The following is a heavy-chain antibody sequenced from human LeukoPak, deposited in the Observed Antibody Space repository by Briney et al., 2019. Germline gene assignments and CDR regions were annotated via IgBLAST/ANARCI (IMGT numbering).Heavy chain of an antibody. CDR2: IYHSGST. CDR3: ARGRIAVAGKTFDY. D-gene: IGHD6-19*01. V-gene: IGHV4-38-2*01. CDR1: GYSISSGYY. J-gene: IGHJ4*02. Sequence: PSETLSLTCAVSGYSISSGYYCGWIRQPPGKGLEWIGSIYHSGSTYYNPSLKSRVNISVDTSKNQFSLKLSSVTAADTAVYYCARGRIAVAGKTFDYWGQGTLVTVSS.